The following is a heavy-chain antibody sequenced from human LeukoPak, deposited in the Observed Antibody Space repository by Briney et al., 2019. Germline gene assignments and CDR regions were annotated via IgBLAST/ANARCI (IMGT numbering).Heavy chain of an antibody. Sequence: PGGSLRLSCAASGFTFSSYAMHWVRQAPGKGLEWVAVITYDGSNKYYADSVKGRFTISRDNSKNTLYLQMNSLRAEDTAVYYCARDWVEGTAMVTGFDYWGQGTQVTVSS. CDR2: ITYDGSNK. V-gene: IGHV3-30*04. J-gene: IGHJ4*02. D-gene: IGHD5-18*01. CDR3: ARDWVEGTAMVTGFDY. CDR1: GFTFSSYA.